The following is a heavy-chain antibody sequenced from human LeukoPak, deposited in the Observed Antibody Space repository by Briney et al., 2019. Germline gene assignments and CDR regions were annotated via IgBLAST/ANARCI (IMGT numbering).Heavy chain of an antibody. CDR2: IKQDGSEK. Sequence: GGSLRLSCAASGFTLSSYWMSWVRQAPGKGLEWVANIKQDGSEKYYVDSVKGRFTISRDNAKNSLYLQMNSLRAEDTAVYYCARGRNYFDYWGQGTLVTVSS. J-gene: IGHJ4*02. CDR3: ARGRNYFDY. CDR1: GFTLSSYW. V-gene: IGHV3-7*04.